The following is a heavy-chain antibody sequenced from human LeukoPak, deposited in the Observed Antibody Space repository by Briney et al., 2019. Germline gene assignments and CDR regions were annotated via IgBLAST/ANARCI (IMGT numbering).Heavy chain of an antibody. J-gene: IGHJ3*02. CDR2: IFFSGST. V-gene: IGHV4-59*11. CDR3: ARGEMATTDNAFDI. Sequence: PSETLSLTCAVYGASFSDHYWIWIRQSPVKGLEWIGYIFFSGSTNYNPSLKRRVTMSVDTSRNQFSLKLSSVTAADTAVYYCARGEMATTDNAFDIWGQGTMVTVSS. D-gene: IGHD5-24*01. CDR1: GASFSDHY.